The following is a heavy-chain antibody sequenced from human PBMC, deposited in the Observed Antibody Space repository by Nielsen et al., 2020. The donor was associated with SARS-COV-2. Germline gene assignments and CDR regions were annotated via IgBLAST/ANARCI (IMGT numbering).Heavy chain of an antibody. V-gene: IGHV1-18*01. CDR3: AADRRVTMVRGLPNMDV. J-gene: IGHJ6*02. CDR2: INAYNGDT. Sequence: ASVKVSCKASGYTFIRYGISWVRQAPGQGLEWMGWINAYNGDTNYAQNVQGRVAMTTDTLTSTAYMELRSLRSDDTAVYYCAADRRVTMVRGLPNMDVWGQGTTVTVSS. D-gene: IGHD3-10*01. CDR1: GYTFIRYG.